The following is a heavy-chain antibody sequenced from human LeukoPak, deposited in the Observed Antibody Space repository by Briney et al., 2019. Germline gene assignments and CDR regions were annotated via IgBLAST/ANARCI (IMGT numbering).Heavy chain of an antibody. CDR1: GGSISGRSYY. CDR2: IHYSGST. V-gene: IGHV4-39*01. J-gene: IGHJ5*02. CDR3: ARVWFGEQNNWFDP. Sequence: PSETLSLTCTVSGGSISGRSYYWGWIRQPPGKGLEWIGTIHYSGSTYYSPSLRSRVTISVDTSKNQFSLKLSSVTAADTAVYYCARVWFGEQNNWFDPWGQGTLVTVSS. D-gene: IGHD3-10*01.